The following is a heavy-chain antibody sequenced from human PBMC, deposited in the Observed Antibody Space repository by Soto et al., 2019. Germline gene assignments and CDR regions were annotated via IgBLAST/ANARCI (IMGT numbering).Heavy chain of an antibody. V-gene: IGHV3-53*04. CDR1: GFTVSSNY. Sequence: EVQLVESGGGLVQPGGSLRLSCAASGFTVSSNYMSWVRQAPGKGLEWVSVIYSGGTTYYADSVKGRFTISRHDSRNTLHLQMNSLRAEDTAVYFCARILYSNTFYYYYMDVWGKGTTVTVSS. CDR2: IYSGGTT. J-gene: IGHJ6*03. CDR3: ARILYSNTFYYYYMDV. D-gene: IGHD6-13*01.